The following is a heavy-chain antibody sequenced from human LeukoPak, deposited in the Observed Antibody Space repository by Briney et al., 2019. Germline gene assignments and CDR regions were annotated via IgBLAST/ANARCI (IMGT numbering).Heavy chain of an antibody. CDR2: INPSGGST. J-gene: IGHJ6*04. V-gene: IGHV1-46*01. D-gene: IGHD3-10*01. Sequence: ASVKVSCKASGYTFTSYYMHWVRQGPGQGLEWMGIINPSGGSTSYAQKFQGRVTMTRDTSTSTVYMELSSLRSEDTAVYYCARDGVRGVIAEGHYYGMDVWGKGTTVTVSS. CDR1: GYTFTSYY. CDR3: ARDGVRGVIAEGHYYGMDV.